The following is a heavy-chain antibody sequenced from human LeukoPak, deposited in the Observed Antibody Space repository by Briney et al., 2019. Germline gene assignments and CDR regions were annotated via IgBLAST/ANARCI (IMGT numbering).Heavy chain of an antibody. J-gene: IGHJ6*03. CDR2: ISTSSSYI. Sequence: GGSLRLSCAASGFTFSNYNMNWVRQAPGKGLEWVSSISTSSSYIYYADSVKGRFTISRDNAKNSLYLQMNSLRAEDTAVYYCARDAIVVPAAIRQGFMDVWGKGTTVTISS. CDR3: ARDAIVVPAAIRQGFMDV. D-gene: IGHD2-2*01. V-gene: IGHV3-21*01. CDR1: GFTFSNYN.